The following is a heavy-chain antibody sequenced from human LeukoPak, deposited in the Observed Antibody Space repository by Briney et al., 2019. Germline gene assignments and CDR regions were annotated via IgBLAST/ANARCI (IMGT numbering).Heavy chain of an antibody. CDR3: AGYDGSGYYYVYFQH. J-gene: IGHJ1*01. V-gene: IGHV3-7*01. Sequence: GGSLRLSCAASGFTFSSYWMSWVRQAPGKGLEWVANIKQDGSEKYYVHSVKGRFTISRDNAKNSLYLQMNSLRAADTAVYYCAGYDGSGYYYVYFQHWGQGTLVTVSS. CDR1: GFTFSSYW. CDR2: IKQDGSEK. D-gene: IGHD3-22*01.